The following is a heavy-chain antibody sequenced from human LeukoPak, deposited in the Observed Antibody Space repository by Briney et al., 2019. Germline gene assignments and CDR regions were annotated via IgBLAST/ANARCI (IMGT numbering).Heavy chain of an antibody. D-gene: IGHD2-21*01. CDR3: ARGKVFDYYYYGLDV. CDR2: ITVSTSYI. Sequence: GGSLRLSCAASGFTFSTYSMNWVRQAPGKGLEWVSSITVSTSYIYYVDSVKGRFTISRDNSKNTLHLQMNTLRAEDTAVYYCARGKVFDYYYYGLDVWGQGTTVTVSS. CDR1: GFTFSTYS. V-gene: IGHV3-21*01. J-gene: IGHJ6*02.